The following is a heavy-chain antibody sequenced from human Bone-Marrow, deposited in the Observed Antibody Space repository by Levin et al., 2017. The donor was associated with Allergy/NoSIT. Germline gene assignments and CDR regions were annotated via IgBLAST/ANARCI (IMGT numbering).Heavy chain of an antibody. D-gene: IGHD3-22*01. J-gene: IGHJ3*02. V-gene: IGHV4-4*02. CDR3: ASQHYYDSSGAFDI. CDR1: GKSINSNNW. Sequence: KSSETLSLTCAVSGKSINSNNWWSWVRQAPGKGLEWIGEIYHSGSTTYNPSLKSRVTMSVDNSKNQFSLKLSSVTAADTAVYYCASQHYYDSSGAFDIWGQGTMVTVSS. CDR2: IYHSGST.